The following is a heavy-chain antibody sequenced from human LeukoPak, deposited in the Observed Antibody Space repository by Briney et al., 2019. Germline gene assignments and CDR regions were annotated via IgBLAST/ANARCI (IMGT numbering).Heavy chain of an antibody. Sequence: GALRLSCAASGFTFSSYGMHWVRQAPGKGLEWVAFIRYDGSNKYYADSVKGRFTISRDNSKNTLYLQMNSLRAEDTAVYYCAKDRDIVVVPAAQMGWFDPWGQGTLVTVSS. V-gene: IGHV3-30*02. CDR3: AKDRDIVVVPAAQMGWFDP. CDR2: IRYDGSNK. J-gene: IGHJ5*02. CDR1: GFTFSSYG. D-gene: IGHD2-2*01.